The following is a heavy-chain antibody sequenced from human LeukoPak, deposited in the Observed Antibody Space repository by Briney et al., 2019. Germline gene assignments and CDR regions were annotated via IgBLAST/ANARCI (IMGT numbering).Heavy chain of an antibody. Sequence: GGSLRLSCAASGFTFSDYYMSWIRQAPGKGLEWVSYISSSDSTIYYADSVKGRFTISRDNAKNSLYLQMNSLRAEDTAVYYCARDRVVGAEKYFDYWGQGTLVTVSS. CDR3: ARDRVVGAEKYFDY. J-gene: IGHJ4*02. V-gene: IGHV3-11*04. CDR1: GFTFSDYY. D-gene: IGHD1-26*01. CDR2: ISSSDSTI.